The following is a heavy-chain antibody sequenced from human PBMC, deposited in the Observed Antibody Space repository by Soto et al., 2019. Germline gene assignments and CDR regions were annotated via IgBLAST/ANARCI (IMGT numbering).Heavy chain of an antibody. V-gene: IGHV1-3*01. CDR1: GYTFTIYA. Sequence: ASLKVSCKASGYTFTIYAMHWVLQAPGQRLEWMGWINAGNGNTKYSQKFQGRVTITRDTSASTAYMELSSLRSEDTAVYYCARDPMTRFGVVILSGAFDSWGQATMVTVAS. CDR3: ARDPMTRFGVVILSGAFDS. CDR2: INAGNGNT. D-gene: IGHD3-3*01. J-gene: IGHJ3*02.